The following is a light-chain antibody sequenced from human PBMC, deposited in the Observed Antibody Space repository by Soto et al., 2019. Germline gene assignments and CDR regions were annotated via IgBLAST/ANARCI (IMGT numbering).Light chain of an antibody. Sequence: DIQMTQSPSSLSASVGDRVTITCRASQSISSYLNWYQQKPGKAPKLLIYAASSLQSGVPSRFSGSGSGTDFTLTISSLQPEDFATYYCQQSSGSRDWAFGQGTKVEIK. V-gene: IGKV1-39*01. J-gene: IGKJ1*01. CDR3: QQSSGSRDWA. CDR1: QSISSY. CDR2: AAS.